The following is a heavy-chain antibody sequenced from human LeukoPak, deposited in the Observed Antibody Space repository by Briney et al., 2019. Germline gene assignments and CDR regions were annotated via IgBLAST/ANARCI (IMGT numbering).Heavy chain of an antibody. CDR3: AKLGPSSLFSYYYMDV. CDR1: GFTFSSYA. J-gene: IGHJ6*03. D-gene: IGHD2-2*01. Sequence: GGSLRLSCAASGFTFSSYAMSWVRQAPGKGLEWVSTISGSGGSTHYADSAKGRFTISRDNSKNTVYLQMNSLRAEDTAVYYCAKLGPSSLFSYYYMDVWGEGTTVTVSS. V-gene: IGHV3-23*01. CDR2: ISGSGGST.